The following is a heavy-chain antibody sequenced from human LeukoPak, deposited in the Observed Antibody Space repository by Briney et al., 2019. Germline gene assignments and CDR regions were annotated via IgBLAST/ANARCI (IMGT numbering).Heavy chain of an antibody. Sequence: GGSLRLSCSASGFTFSSYAMHWVRQAPGKGLQYVSAISSNGADTYYVDSVKGRFTISKDNSKNTVYLQMGSLRTEDTAVYYCVRGSSSSGNYYPGYWGQGTLVTVSS. V-gene: IGHV3-64D*09. D-gene: IGHD3-22*01. CDR1: GFTFSSYA. CDR3: VRGSSSSGNYYPGY. CDR2: ISSNGADT. J-gene: IGHJ1*01.